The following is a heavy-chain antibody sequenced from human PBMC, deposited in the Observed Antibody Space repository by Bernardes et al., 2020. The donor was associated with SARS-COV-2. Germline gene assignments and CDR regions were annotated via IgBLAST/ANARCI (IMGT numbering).Heavy chain of an antibody. V-gene: IGHV4-59*12. CDR3: AGGYCDSISCPRY. J-gene: IGHJ4*02. CDR2: IYHSGSR. CDR1: GGSIRGSY. Sequence: SETLSLTCTISGGSIRGSYWSWIRQPPARGLEWIGFIYHSGSRNYNPFPNIRVTISVDTPKNQIPLRLTPVTAADTAMYYCAGGYCDSISCPRYWGQGTLVTVSS. D-gene: IGHD3-22*01.